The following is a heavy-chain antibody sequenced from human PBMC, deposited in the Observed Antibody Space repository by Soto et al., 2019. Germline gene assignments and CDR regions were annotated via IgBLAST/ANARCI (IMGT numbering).Heavy chain of an antibody. CDR2: VYTSGST. D-gene: IGHD6-13*01. Sequence: SETLSLTCTVSGGSISNYVWTWIRQPPGKGLEWIGYVYTSGSTNYNPSLKSRVTISLSTSKTQFSLKQTSVTAADMAVYYCARAPDGGGYFDYWGQGARVTVS. CDR1: GGSISNYV. V-gene: IGHV4-59*01. CDR3: ARAPDGGGYFDY. J-gene: IGHJ4*02.